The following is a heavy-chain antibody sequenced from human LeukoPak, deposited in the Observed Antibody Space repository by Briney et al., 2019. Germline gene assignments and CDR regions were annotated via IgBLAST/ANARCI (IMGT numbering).Heavy chain of an antibody. CDR2: IYTSGST. CDR3: ARATRNNYYYYYYMDV. CDR1: TRSISSGSCY. J-gene: IGHJ6*03. D-gene: IGHD1-14*01. V-gene: IGHV4-61*02. Sequence: PSQTLSLTSTVSTRSISSGSCYWSWIRQPAGKRLEWIGRIYTSGSTNYNPSLKSRVTISVDTSKNQFSLKLSSVTAADTAVYYCARATRNNYYYYYYMDVWGKGTTVTVSS.